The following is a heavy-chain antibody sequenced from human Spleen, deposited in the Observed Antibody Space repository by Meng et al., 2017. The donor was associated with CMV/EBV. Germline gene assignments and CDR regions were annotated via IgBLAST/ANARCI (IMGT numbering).Heavy chain of an antibody. CDR3: AKDLSSSFVFDY. Sequence: GGSLRLSCAASGFTFSDYGMHWVRQAPGKGLEWVAVIWYDGSHKYYADSVKGRFTTSRDNSKNTLYLQMNSLRAEDTAVYYCAKDLSSSFVFDYWGQGTLVTVSS. J-gene: IGHJ4*02. V-gene: IGHV3-33*06. D-gene: IGHD6-6*01. CDR1: GFTFSDYG. CDR2: IWYDGSHK.